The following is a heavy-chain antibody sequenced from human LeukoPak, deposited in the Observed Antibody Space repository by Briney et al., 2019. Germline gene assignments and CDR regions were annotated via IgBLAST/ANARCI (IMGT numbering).Heavy chain of an antibody. V-gene: IGHV4-39*07. CDR1: GGSISSSSYY. Sequence: SETLSLTCTVSGGSISSSSYYWGWIRQPPGKGLEWIGSIYYSGSTYYNPSLKSRVTMSVDTSKNQFSLKLSAVTAADTAVYYCARDVGRGYSYGYRAFDIWGQGTMVTVSS. J-gene: IGHJ3*02. CDR3: ARDVGRGYSYGYRAFDI. D-gene: IGHD5-18*01. CDR2: IYYSGST.